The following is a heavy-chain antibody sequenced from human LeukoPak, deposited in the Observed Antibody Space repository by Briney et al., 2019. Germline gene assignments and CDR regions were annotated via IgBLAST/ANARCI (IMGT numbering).Heavy chain of an antibody. CDR1: GGSFGGYY. V-gene: IGHV4-34*01. Sequence: PSETLSLTCAVYGGSFGGYYWSWIRQPPGKGLEWIGEINHSGSTNYNPSLKSRVTISVDTSKNQFSLKLSSVTAADTAVYYCARTGAPLRCSSTSCYAPYYYYYGMDVWGQGTTVTVSS. CDR2: INHSGST. CDR3: ARTGAPLRCSSTSCYAPYYYYYGMDV. D-gene: IGHD2-2*01. J-gene: IGHJ6*02.